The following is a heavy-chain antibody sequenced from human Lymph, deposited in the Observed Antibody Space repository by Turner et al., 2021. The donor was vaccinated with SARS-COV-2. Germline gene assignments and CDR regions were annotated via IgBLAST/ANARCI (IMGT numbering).Heavy chain of an antibody. J-gene: IGHJ6*02. Sequence: EVQLVESGGGLVQPGGSLRLSCAASGSTVSRNYMSWVRQAPGKVLEWVSVIYSAGSSYYADSVEDRFTISRHNSKNTLYLQMNSLRAEDTAVYYCARDLDTAGGMDVWGQGTTVTVSS. D-gene: IGHD5-18*01. CDR2: IYSAGSS. CDR3: ARDLDTAGGMDV. CDR1: GSTVSRNY. V-gene: IGHV3-53*04.